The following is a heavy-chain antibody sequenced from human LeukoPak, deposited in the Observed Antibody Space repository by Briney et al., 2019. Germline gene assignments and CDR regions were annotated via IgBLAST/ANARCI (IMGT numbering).Heavy chain of an antibody. V-gene: IGHV1-2*06. J-gene: IGHJ4*02. D-gene: IGHD3-22*01. CDR1: GYTFTGYY. CDR2: INPNSGGT. CDR3: ARLSSGYLALPFDY. Sequence: GASVKVSCKASGYTFTGYYMHWVRQAPGQGLEWMGRINPNSGGTNYAQKFQGRVTMTRDTSISTAYMELSRLRSDDTAVYYCARLSSGYLALPFDYWGQGTLVTVSS.